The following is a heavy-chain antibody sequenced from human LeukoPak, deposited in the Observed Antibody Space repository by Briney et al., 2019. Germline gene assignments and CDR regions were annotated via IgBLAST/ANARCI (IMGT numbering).Heavy chain of an antibody. V-gene: IGHV3-30*04. CDR2: ISYDGSNK. CDR3: ASSAVTTEDTVDC. Sequence: PGGSLRLSCAASGFTFSNYAMHWVRQAPGKGLEWVAVISYDGSNKYYADSLQGRFTISRDNSKNTLYLQMNSLSSEDTAVSYCASSAVTTEDTVDCWGQGTLVTVSS. D-gene: IGHD4-17*01. J-gene: IGHJ4*02. CDR1: GFTFSNYA.